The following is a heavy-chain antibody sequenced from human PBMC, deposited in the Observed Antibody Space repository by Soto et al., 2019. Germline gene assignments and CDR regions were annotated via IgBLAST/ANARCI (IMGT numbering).Heavy chain of an antibody. V-gene: IGHV3-23*01. CDR2: ISSSGGSA. Sequence: GGSLRLSCAASGFTFSNYAMSWVRQAPGRGLEWVSGISSSGGSAFYADSVKGRFTISRDNSKNTLYLQMISLRAVDTAVYYCARVNLSPDYYYGMDVWGQGTTVTVSS. CDR3: ARVNLSPDYYYGMDV. J-gene: IGHJ6*02. CDR1: GFTFSNYA.